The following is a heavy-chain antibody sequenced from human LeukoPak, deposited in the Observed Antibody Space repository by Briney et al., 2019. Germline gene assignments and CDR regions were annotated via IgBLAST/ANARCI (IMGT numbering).Heavy chain of an antibody. V-gene: IGHV3-9*01. CDR3: AKGRYSSWLVYFDY. D-gene: IGHD5-18*01. J-gene: IGHJ4*02. Sequence: GGSLRLSCAASGFTFDDYAMHWVRQAPEKGLEWVSGISWNSGSIGYADSVKGRFTISRDNAKNSLYLQMNSLRAGDTALYYCAKGRYSSWLVYFDYWGQGTLVTVSS. CDR1: GFTFDDYA. CDR2: ISWNSGSI.